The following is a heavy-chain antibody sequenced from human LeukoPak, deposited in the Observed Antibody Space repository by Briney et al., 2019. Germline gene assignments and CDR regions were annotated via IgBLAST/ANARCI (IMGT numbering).Heavy chain of an antibody. J-gene: IGHJ6*03. D-gene: IGHD2-21*02. CDR3: AKDCGGDGKYYYYYMDV. Sequence: PGGSLRLSCAASGFTFSSYGMHWVRQAPGKGLEWVAFIRYDGSNKYYADSVKGRFTISRDNSKNTLYLQMNSLRAEDTAVYYCAKDCGGDGKYYYYYMDVWGKGTTVTISS. CDR2: IRYDGSNK. CDR1: GFTFSSYG. V-gene: IGHV3-30*02.